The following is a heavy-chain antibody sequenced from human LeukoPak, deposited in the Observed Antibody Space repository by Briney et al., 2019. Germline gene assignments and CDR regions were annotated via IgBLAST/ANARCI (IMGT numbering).Heavy chain of an antibody. CDR1: GYTLTELS. CDR2: FDPEDGET. J-gene: IGHJ4*02. Sequence: GASVKVSCKVSGYTLTELSMHWVRQAPGKGLEWMGGFDPEDGETIYAQKFQGRVTMTEDTSTDTAYMELGSLRSEDTAVYYCATDRGYYYDSSGYPLFDYWGQGTLVTVSS. CDR3: ATDRGYYYDSSGYPLFDY. D-gene: IGHD3-22*01. V-gene: IGHV1-24*01.